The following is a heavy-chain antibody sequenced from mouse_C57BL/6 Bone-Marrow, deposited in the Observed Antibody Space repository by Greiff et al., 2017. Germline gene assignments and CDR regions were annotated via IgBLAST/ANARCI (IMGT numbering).Heavy chain of an antibody. CDR1: GFTFSSYG. V-gene: IGHV5-6*01. D-gene: IGHD2-4*01. CDR2: ISSGGSYT. J-gene: IGHJ2*01. CDR3: DSYDCDGY. Sequence: EVQLVESGGDLVKPGGSLKLSCEASGFTFSSYGMSWVRQTPDKRLEWVATISSGGSYTYYPDSVKGRFTISRDNAKNTLYLQMSSRKSDDTAMYNCDSYDCDGYWGQGTTLTVSA.